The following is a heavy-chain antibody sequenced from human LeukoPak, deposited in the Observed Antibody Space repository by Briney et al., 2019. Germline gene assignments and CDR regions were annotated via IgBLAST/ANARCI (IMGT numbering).Heavy chain of an antibody. CDR2: LYTGGTT. V-gene: IGHV3-66*01. Sequence: GGSLRLSCAASGFTFSSYSMNWVRQAPGKGLEWVSVLYTGGTTYYADSVKGRFTISRDNSKNTVYLDMNSLRAEDTAVYYCARAVDIVPTTPFDLWGQGTMVTVSS. CDR3: ARAVDIVPTTPFDL. CDR1: GFTFSSYS. D-gene: IGHD5-12*01. J-gene: IGHJ3*01.